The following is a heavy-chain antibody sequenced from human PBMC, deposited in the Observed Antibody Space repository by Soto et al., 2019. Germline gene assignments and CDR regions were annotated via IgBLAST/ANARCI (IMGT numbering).Heavy chain of an antibody. V-gene: IGHV1-18*01. J-gene: IGHJ4*02. CDR1: GYTFTSYG. CDR2: ISAYNGNT. Sequence: QVQLVQSGAEVKKPGASVKVSCKASGYTFTSYGISWVRQAPGQGLAWRGWISAYNGNTNYAQKLQGRVTMTTDTSTSPAYMELRSLRSDDTAVYYCARDRYSSSWPEFDYWGQGTLVTVSS. CDR3: ARDRYSSSWPEFDY. D-gene: IGHD6-13*01.